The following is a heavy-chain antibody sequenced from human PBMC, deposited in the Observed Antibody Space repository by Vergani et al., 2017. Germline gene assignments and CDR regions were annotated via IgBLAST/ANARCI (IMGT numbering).Heavy chain of an antibody. J-gene: IGHJ6*03. Sequence: EVQLLESGGGLVQPGGSLRLSCAASGFTFSSYWMHWVRQAPGKGLVWVSRINSDGSSTSYADSVKGRFTISRDNAKNTLYLQMNSLRAEDTAVYYCARGSVVVAATPYYYYYMDVWGKGTTVTVSS. CDR1: GFTFSSYW. D-gene: IGHD2-15*01. CDR3: ARGSVVVAATPYYYYYMDV. V-gene: IGHV3-74*02. CDR2: INSDGSST.